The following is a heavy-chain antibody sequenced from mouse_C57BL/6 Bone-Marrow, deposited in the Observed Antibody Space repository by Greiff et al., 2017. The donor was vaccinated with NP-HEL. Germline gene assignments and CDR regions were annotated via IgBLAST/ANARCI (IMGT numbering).Heavy chain of an antibody. CDR2: ISYDGSN. CDR3: ARGPSSSYWYFDV. Sequence: EVQLQESGPGLVKPSQSLSLTCSVTGYSITSGYYWNWIRQFPGNKLEWMGYISYDGSNNYNPSLKNRISITRDTSKNQFFLKLNSVTTEDTATYYCARGPSSSYWYFDVWGTGTTVTVSS. D-gene: IGHD1-1*01. CDR1: GYSITSGYY. V-gene: IGHV3-6*01. J-gene: IGHJ1*03.